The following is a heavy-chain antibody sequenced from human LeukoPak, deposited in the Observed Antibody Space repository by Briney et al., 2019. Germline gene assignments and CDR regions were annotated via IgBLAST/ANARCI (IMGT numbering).Heavy chain of an antibody. CDR1: GFSFSSYI. CDR3: ARDMGSGEFDY. D-gene: IGHD3-10*01. J-gene: IGHJ4*02. CDR2: ISYDGSNK. V-gene: IGHV3-30*03. Sequence: GGSLRLSCAASGFSFSSYIMNWVRQAPGKGLEWVAVISYDGSNKYYADSVKGRFTISRDNSKNTLYLQMNSLRAEDTAVYYCARDMGSGEFDYWGQGTLVTVSS.